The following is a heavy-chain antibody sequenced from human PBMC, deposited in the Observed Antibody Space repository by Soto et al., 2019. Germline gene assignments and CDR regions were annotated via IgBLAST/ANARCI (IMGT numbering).Heavy chain of an antibody. Sequence: GGSLRLSCAASGFTFNNYNMNWVRQAPGKGLEWVSSISGSSYFIYYADSVRGRFTISRDSAKNSLYLQMNSLRAEDTAVYYCARGPLAGSPGWYHAFDIWGQGTMVTVSS. D-gene: IGHD6-19*01. V-gene: IGHV3-21*01. CDR3: ARGPLAGSPGWYHAFDI. CDR1: GFTFNNYN. CDR2: ISGSSYFI. J-gene: IGHJ3*02.